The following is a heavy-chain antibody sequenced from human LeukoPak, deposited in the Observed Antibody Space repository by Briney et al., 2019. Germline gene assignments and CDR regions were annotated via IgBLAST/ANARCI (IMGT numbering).Heavy chain of an antibody. CDR1: GGSISSYY. D-gene: IGHD3-10*01. Sequence: SETLSLTCTVSGGSISSYYWSWIRQPPGKGLEWIGYIYYSGSTNYNPSLKSRVTISVDTSKNQFSLKLSSVTAADTAVYYCARKGWFGEYYYFDYWGQGTLVTVSS. CDR3: ARKGWFGEYYYFDY. J-gene: IGHJ4*02. V-gene: IGHV4-59*01. CDR2: IYYSGST.